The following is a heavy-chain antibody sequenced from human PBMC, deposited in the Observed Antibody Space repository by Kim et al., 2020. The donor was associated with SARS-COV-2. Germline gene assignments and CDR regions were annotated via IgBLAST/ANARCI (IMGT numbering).Heavy chain of an antibody. Sequence: SETLSLTCAVYGGSFSGYYWSWIRQPPGKGLEWIGEINPNGSTNYNPSLKSRVTISVDTSKNQFSLKLSSVTAADTAVYYCARGRINSLFYYYYYGMDVWGQGPTVTVSS. D-gene: IGHD1-26*01. CDR2: INPNGST. J-gene: IGHJ6*02. V-gene: IGHV4-34*01. CDR1: GGSFSGYY. CDR3: ARGRINSLFYYYYYGMDV.